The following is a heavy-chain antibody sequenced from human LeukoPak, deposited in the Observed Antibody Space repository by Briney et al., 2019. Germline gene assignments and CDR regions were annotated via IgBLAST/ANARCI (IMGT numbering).Heavy chain of an antibody. CDR3: ARRGDILTDYAFDY. D-gene: IGHD3-9*01. Sequence: PSETLSLTRSVSGGSINSNSHHWDWIRQAPGKGLEWIGNIYYSGTTSYNPSLKSRVTISVDTSKNQFSLRLNSVTAADTAVYYCARRGDILTDYAFDYWGQGTLVPVSS. CDR1: GGSINSNSHH. J-gene: IGHJ4*02. V-gene: IGHV4-39*01. CDR2: IYYSGTT.